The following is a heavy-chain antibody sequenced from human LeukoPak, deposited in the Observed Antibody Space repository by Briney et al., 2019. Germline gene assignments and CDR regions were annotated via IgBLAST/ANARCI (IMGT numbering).Heavy chain of an antibody. V-gene: IGHV4-59*01. CDR2: IYYSGST. J-gene: IGHJ4*02. CDR1: GGSISSYY. CDR3: ARDRSGSYFDY. D-gene: IGHD1-26*01. Sequence: PSETLSLTCTVSGGSISSYYWSWIRQPPGKGLEWIGYIYYSGSTNYNPSLKSRVTISVDTSKNQFSLKLSSVTAADTAVYHCARDRSGSYFDYWGQGTLVTVSS.